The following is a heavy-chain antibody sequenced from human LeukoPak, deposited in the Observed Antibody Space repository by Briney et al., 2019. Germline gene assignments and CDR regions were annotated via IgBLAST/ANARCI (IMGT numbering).Heavy chain of an antibody. D-gene: IGHD2-21*02. CDR3: ARDFPSIVVVTAIPY. CDR1: GFTFSSFA. Sequence: GGSLRLSCAASGFTFSSFAMSWVRQAPGKGLEWVSTISGSGGGTWYADSVKGRFAISRDNSKNTLYLQMNSLRAEDTAVYYCARDFPSIVVVTAIPYWGQGTLVTVSS. V-gene: IGHV3-23*01. J-gene: IGHJ4*02. CDR2: ISGSGGGT.